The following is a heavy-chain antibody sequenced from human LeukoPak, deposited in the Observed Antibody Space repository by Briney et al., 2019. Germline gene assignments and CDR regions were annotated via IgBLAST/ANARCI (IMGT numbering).Heavy chain of an antibody. Sequence: SSYYWGWVRQAPGKGLEWVSAISGSGGSTYYADSVKGRFTISRDNSKNTLYLQMNSLRAEDTAVYYCAKDVGIVVLPADPFDPWGQGTLVTVSS. V-gene: IGHV3-23*01. CDR1: SSYY. J-gene: IGHJ5*02. D-gene: IGHD2-2*01. CDR2: ISGSGGST. CDR3: AKDVGIVVLPADPFDP.